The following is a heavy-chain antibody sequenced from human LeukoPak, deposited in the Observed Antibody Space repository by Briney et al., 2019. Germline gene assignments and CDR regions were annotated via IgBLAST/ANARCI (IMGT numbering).Heavy chain of an antibody. D-gene: IGHD3-9*01. Sequence: PGRSLRLSCAASGFTFSSFGMHWVRQAPGKGLEWVAVIWYDGSNKYYADSVKGRFTISRDNSKNTLYLQMNSLRAEDTAVYYCARGEYDVLTGYLYYFDYWGQGTLVTVSS. J-gene: IGHJ4*02. CDR1: GFTFSSFG. V-gene: IGHV3-33*01. CDR3: ARGEYDVLTGYLYYFDY. CDR2: IWYDGSNK.